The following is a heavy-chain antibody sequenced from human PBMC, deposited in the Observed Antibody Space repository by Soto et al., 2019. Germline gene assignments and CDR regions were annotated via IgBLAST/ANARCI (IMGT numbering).Heavy chain of an antibody. CDR1: GGTFSSYT. Sequence: SVKVSCKASGGTFSSYTISWVRQAPGQGLEWMGRIIPILGIANYAQKFQGRVTITADKSTSTAYMELSSLRSEDTAVYYCARDRRIAAAGTCWFDPWGQGTLVTVSS. CDR2: IIPILGIA. V-gene: IGHV1-69*04. CDR3: ARDRRIAAAGTCWFDP. D-gene: IGHD6-13*01. J-gene: IGHJ5*02.